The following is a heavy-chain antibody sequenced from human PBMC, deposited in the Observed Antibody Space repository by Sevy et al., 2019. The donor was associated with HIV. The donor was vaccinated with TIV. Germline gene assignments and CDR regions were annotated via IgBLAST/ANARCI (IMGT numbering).Heavy chain of an antibody. CDR3: TIYPVHFV. J-gene: IGHJ4*02. CDR1: GFTFTNVW. CDR2: IKSNTDGATT. Sequence: GGSLRLSCAASGFTFTNVWMSWVRQAPGKGLEWVGRIKSNTDGATTDYAAPVKGRFTISRDDSKNTLYLQMNSLKTDDTAVCYCTIYPVHFVWGQGTLVTVSS. D-gene: IGHD2-2*02. V-gene: IGHV3-15*01.